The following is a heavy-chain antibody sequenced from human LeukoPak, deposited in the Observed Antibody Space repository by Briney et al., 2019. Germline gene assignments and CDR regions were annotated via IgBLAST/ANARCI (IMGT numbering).Heavy chain of an antibody. CDR1: GYSFSSQW. V-gene: IGHV5-51*01. CDR2: IYPGDSDT. J-gene: IGHJ4*02. Sequence: GESLKISCKGSGYSFSSQWIVWVRQMPGKGLEWMGIIYPGDSDTRYSPSFQGHVTISADKSISTAYLQWSSLKASDTAMYYCARHSRARYCSSTSCYGGIDYWGQGTLVTVSS. D-gene: IGHD2-2*01. CDR3: ARHSRARYCSSTSCYGGIDY.